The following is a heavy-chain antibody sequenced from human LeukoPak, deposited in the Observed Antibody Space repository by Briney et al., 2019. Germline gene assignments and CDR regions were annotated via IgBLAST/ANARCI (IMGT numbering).Heavy chain of an antibody. V-gene: IGHV5-51*01. CDR3: ASGYYYDSSGYKHYFDY. Sequence: GESLKISCKGSGYSFTSYWIGWVRQMPGKGLEWMGIIYPGDSDTRYSPSFQGQVTISADKSISTAYLQWSSLKASDTAMYYCASGYYYDSSGYKHYFDYWGQGTLVTVS. D-gene: IGHD3-22*01. J-gene: IGHJ4*02. CDR2: IYPGDSDT. CDR1: GYSFTSYW.